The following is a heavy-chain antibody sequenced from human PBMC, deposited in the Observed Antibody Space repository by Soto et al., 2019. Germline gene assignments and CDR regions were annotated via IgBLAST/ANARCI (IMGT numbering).Heavy chain of an antibody. D-gene: IGHD3-22*01. CDR1: GFTFSIYS. Sequence: PGGSLRLSCAASGFTFSIYSMNWVRQAPGKGLEWVSSISSSSSYIYYADSVKGRFTISRDNAKNSLYLQMNSLRAEDTAVYYCARLHYDSSGYYRSWGQGTLVTVSS. J-gene: IGHJ5*02. CDR3: ARLHYDSSGYYRS. CDR2: ISSSSSYI. V-gene: IGHV3-21*01.